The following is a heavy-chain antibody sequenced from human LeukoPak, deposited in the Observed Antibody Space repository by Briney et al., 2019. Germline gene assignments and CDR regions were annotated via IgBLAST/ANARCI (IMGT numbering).Heavy chain of an antibody. D-gene: IGHD3-22*01. CDR1: GFTFSDYY. J-gene: IGHJ3*02. V-gene: IGHV3-11*04. CDR2: ISSSGDTI. Sequence: PGGSLRLSCAASGFTFSDYYMSWIRQAPGKGLEWISYISSSGDTIFYADSVKGRFTISRDNSKNTLYLQMNSLRAEDTAVYYCAKGLNYYDSSGPPDAFDIWGQGTMVTVSS. CDR3: AKGLNYYDSSGPPDAFDI.